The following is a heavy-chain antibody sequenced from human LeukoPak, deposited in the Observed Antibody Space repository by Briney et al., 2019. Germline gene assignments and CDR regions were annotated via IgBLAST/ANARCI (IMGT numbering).Heavy chain of an antibody. Sequence: SETLSLTCTVSGGSISSYYWSWLRQPPGKGLEWLGYIYYSGSTYYNPSRKSRVPISIDTSKNQFSLKLSPVTAADTAVYYCASLLMSARGPYFNYWGQGALVTVSS. CDR3: ASLLMSARGPYFNY. CDR2: IYYSGST. CDR1: GGSISSYY. V-gene: IGHV4-59*12. J-gene: IGHJ4*02. D-gene: IGHD2-15*01.